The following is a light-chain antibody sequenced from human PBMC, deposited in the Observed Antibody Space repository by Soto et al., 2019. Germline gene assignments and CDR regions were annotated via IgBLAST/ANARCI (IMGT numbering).Light chain of an antibody. CDR2: AAS. V-gene: IGKV1-9*01. Sequence: IQISQSPSSLSASLGDRVTITCRASQVISTSLAWYQVKPGKAPKLLIYAASTLESGVPSRFSATVSGTEFSLTITSLQPEDFATYYCQQLFDSPITFGQVTRLEIK. J-gene: IGKJ5*01. CDR3: QQLFDSPIT. CDR1: QVISTS.